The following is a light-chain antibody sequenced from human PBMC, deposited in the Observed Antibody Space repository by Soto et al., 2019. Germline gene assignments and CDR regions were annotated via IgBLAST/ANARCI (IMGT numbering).Light chain of an antibody. CDR2: EVS. V-gene: IGLV2-14*01. J-gene: IGLJ1*01. CDR1: SSYIGDFNF. Sequence: QSALTQPASVSGSPGQSITISCTGTSSYIGDFNFVSWYQQHPGKAPKLMIYEVSNRPSGVSDRFSGSKSGNTASLTISGLQAEDEADYYCSSYITTNSRVFGTGTKLTV. CDR3: SSYITTNSRV.